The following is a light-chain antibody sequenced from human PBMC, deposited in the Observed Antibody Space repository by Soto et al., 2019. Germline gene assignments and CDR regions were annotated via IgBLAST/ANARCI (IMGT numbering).Light chain of an antibody. V-gene: IGLV2-14*01. CDR1: SSDVGGYNY. CDR2: DVR. CDR3: SSYTSISTVI. J-gene: IGLJ2*01. Sequence: QSAMTQPASVSGSPGQSITISCTGTSSDVGGYNYISWYQQHTGKAPKFIIYDVRNRPSGVSNRFSGSRSGNTASLTISGLQAEDEADYYCSSYTSISTVIFGGGTKHTVL.